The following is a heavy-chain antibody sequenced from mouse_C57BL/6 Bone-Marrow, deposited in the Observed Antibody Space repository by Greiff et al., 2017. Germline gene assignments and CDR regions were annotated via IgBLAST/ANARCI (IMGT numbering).Heavy chain of an antibody. CDR1: GYAFTNYL. CDR2: INPGSGGT. J-gene: IGHJ3*01. V-gene: IGHV1-54*01. CDR3: ARRWAY. Sequence: QVQLKQPGAELVRPGTSVKVSCKASGYAFTNYLIEWVKQRPGQGLEWIGVINPGSGGTNYNEKFKGKATLTADKSSSTAYMQLSSLTSEDSAVYFCARRWAYWGQGTLVTVSA. D-gene: IGHD1-1*02.